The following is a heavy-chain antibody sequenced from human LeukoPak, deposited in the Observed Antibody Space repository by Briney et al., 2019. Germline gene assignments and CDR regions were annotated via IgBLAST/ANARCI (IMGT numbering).Heavy chain of an antibody. CDR3: ARAAPPTDFDY. J-gene: IGHJ4*02. Sequence: SETLSLTCAVYGGSFSGYYWSWIRQAPGKGLEWIGEINHSGSTNYNPSLKSRVTISVDTSKNQFSLKLSSVTAADTAVYYCARAAPPTDFDYWGQGTLVTVYS. CDR1: GGSFSGYY. V-gene: IGHV4-34*01. CDR2: INHSGST.